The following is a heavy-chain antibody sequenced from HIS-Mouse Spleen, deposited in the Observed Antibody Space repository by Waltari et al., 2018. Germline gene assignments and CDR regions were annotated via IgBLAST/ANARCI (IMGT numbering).Heavy chain of an antibody. Sequence: QLQLQESGPGLVKPSETLSLTCTVSGGSISSSSYYWGWIRQPPGKGLEWIGSIYYSGRTYSNPSLKSGVTISVDTSKNQFALKLSSVTAADTAVYYCAREIPYSSSWYDWYFDLWGRGTLVTVSS. CDR3: AREIPYSSSWYDWYFDL. V-gene: IGHV4-39*07. CDR2: IYYSGRT. CDR1: GGSISSSSYY. D-gene: IGHD6-13*01. J-gene: IGHJ2*01.